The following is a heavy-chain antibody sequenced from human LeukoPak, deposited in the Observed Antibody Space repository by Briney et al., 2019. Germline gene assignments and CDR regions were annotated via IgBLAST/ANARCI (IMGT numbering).Heavy chain of an antibody. V-gene: IGHV3-23*01. D-gene: IGHD3-22*01. Sequence: GGSLRLSCAASGFIFCSYAMSLVRQAPGKGPEWVSSIAGSGSRTDYADSVKGRFTISRDNSENTLFLQMNSLRPEDTAVYYCAKVREDEHYYDSSGYYYNAFDIWGQGTTVTVSS. J-gene: IGHJ3*02. CDR1: GFIFCSYA. CDR3: AKVREDEHYYDSSGYYYNAFDI. CDR2: IAGSGSRT.